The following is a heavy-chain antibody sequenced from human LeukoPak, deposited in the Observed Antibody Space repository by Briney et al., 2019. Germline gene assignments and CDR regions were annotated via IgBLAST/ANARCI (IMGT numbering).Heavy chain of an antibody. CDR1: GGSISSYY. V-gene: IGHV4-59*01. J-gene: IGHJ4*02. CDR2: IYYSGST. Sequence: SETLSLTCTVSGGSISSYYWSWIRQPPGKGLEWIGYIYYSGSTNYNPSLKSRVTISVDTFKNQFSLKLSSVTAADTAVYYCARGGYCSGGSCYQGFDYWGQGTLVTVSS. D-gene: IGHD2-15*01. CDR3: ARGGYCSGGSCYQGFDY.